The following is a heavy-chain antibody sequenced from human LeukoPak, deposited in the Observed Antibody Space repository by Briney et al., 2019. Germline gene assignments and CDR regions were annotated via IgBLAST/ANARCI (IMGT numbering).Heavy chain of an antibody. Sequence: PSETLSLTCAVSGYSISSGYYWGWIRQPPGKGREWIGSIYHSGSTYYNPSLKSRVTISVDTSKNQFSLKLSSVTAADTAVYYCARHGGYCSGGSCYSGGTFDYWGQGTLVTVSS. CDR1: GYSISSGYY. V-gene: IGHV4-38-2*01. J-gene: IGHJ4*02. CDR2: IYHSGST. CDR3: ARHGGYCSGGSCYSGGTFDY. D-gene: IGHD2-15*01.